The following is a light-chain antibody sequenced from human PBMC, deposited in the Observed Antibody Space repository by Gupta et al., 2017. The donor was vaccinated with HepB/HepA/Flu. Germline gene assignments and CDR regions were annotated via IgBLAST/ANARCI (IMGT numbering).Light chain of an antibody. J-gene: IGLJ2*01. CDR1: SSDVGGYNY. V-gene: IGLV2-14*01. CDR3: NSYRDSRTPYVV. CDR2: EVT. Sequence: QSALTQPASVSGSPGQSITISCPGTSSDVGGYNYVSWYQQHPGKAPKLIIYEVTNRPSGVSNRFSGSKSGNTASLTISGLQAEDEADYYCNSYRDSRTPYVVFGGGTKLTVL.